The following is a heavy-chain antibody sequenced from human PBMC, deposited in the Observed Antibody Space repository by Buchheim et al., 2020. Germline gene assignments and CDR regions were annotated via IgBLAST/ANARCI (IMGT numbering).Heavy chain of an antibody. V-gene: IGHV4-61*01. CDR1: GGSVSSGSYY. Sequence: QVQLQESGPGLVKPSETLSLTCTVSGGSVSSGSYYWSWIRQPPGKGLEWIGYIYYSGSTNYNPSLKSRVTTSVDTSKNQFSLKLSSVTAADTAVYYCARVPLTAMDNDYWGQGTL. CDR2: IYYSGST. J-gene: IGHJ4*02. D-gene: IGHD5-18*01. CDR3: ARVPLTAMDNDY.